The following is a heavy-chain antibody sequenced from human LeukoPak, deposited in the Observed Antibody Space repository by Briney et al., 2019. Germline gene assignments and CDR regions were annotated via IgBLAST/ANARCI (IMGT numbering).Heavy chain of an antibody. J-gene: IGHJ6*03. CDR2: ISGSGLTT. CDR3: AKGDGLLWFGELSYMDV. Sequence: GGSLRLSCAASGFTFSGYGMSWVRQAPGKGLEWVSLISGSGLTTYYADSVKGRFTISRDNSKNTLYLQMNSLRAEDTAVYYCAKGDGLLWFGELSYMDVWGKGTTVTMSS. CDR1: GFTFSGYG. V-gene: IGHV3-23*01. D-gene: IGHD3-10*01.